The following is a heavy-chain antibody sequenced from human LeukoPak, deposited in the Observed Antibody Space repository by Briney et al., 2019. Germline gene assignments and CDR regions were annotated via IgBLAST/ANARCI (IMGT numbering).Heavy chain of an antibody. CDR3: ARHKYSSQNSDGFDI. J-gene: IGHJ3*02. V-gene: IGHV4-39*01. CDR1: GXSINSGTYY. CDR2: IDYSGNT. D-gene: IGHD2-15*01. Sequence: SETLSLTCTVSGXSINSGTYYWGWIRQSPGMGLEWIGGIDYSGNTFYNPSLESRVTMSVDTSKNQFSLKVNSVTAADTAVYYCARHKYSSQNSDGFDIWGQGTMVTVSS.